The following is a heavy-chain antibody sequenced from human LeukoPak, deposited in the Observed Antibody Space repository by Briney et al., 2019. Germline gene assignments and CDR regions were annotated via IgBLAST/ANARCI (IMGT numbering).Heavy chain of an antibody. J-gene: IGHJ3*02. CDR2: ISSSGSTI. D-gene: IGHD3-10*01. V-gene: IGHV3-48*04. Sequence: GGSLRLSCAASGFTFSSYSMNWVRQAPGKGLEWVSYISSSGSTIYYADSVKGRFTISRDNAKNSLYLQMNSLRAEDTAVYYCARDHRGSGSYYSSFGAFDIWGQGTMVTVSS. CDR3: ARDHRGSGSYYSSFGAFDI. CDR1: GFTFSSYS.